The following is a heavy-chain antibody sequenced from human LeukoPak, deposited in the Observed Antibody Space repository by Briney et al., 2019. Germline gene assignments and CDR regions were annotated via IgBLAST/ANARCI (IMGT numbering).Heavy chain of an antibody. D-gene: IGHD3-10*01. CDR3: ARNVLLWFGVPGGAFDI. J-gene: IGHJ3*02. CDR1: GGSISSSSYY. Sequence: PSETLSLTCTVSGGSISSSSYYWGWIRQPPGKGLEWIGSIYYSGSTYYNPSLKSRVTISVNTSKNQFSLKLSSVTAADTAVYYCARNVLLWFGVPGGAFDIWGQGTMVTVSS. V-gene: IGHV4-39*07. CDR2: IYYSGST.